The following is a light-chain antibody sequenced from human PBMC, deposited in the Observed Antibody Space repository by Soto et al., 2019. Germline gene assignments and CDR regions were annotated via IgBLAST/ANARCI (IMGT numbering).Light chain of an antibody. CDR1: QGISSH. J-gene: IGKJ4*01. Sequence: ALRMTQSPSSFSASTGDRVTITCRASQGISSHLAWYQAKPGKAPRLLIYTASYLESGVPSRFSGSGSGTDFTLTISSLQSEDFAVYYCQQYFSYPLTFGGGTKVEIK. CDR3: QQYFSYPLT. V-gene: IGKV1-8*01. CDR2: TAS.